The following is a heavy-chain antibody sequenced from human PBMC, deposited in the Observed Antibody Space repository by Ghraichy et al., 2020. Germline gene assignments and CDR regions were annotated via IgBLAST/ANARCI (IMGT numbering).Heavy chain of an antibody. V-gene: IGHV3-74*01. Sequence: GGSLRLSCAASGFTFSDYWIHWVRQIPGKGLVWVSRIKSDGRRIDYADSVKGRFTISRDNAKNTLYLQMNSLRAEDTAVYYCARRFFEDEAAIVRHFDYWGRGTWSPSPQ. D-gene: IGHD3-3*01. CDR2: IKSDGRRI. J-gene: IGHJ4*02. CDR1: GFTFSDYW. CDR3: ARRFFEDEAAIVRHFDY.